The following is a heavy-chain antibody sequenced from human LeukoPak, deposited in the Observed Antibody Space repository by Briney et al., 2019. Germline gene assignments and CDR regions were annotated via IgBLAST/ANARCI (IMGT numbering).Heavy chain of an antibody. Sequence: GGSLRLSCAASGLTISSYSMNWVRQAPGKGLQWVSYISSSSSTIYYADSVKGRFTISRDNAKNSLYLQMNSLRAEDTAVYYCARDPVSGSDSSGNYWGQGTLVTVSS. V-gene: IGHV3-48*01. J-gene: IGHJ4*02. CDR2: ISSSSSTI. CDR3: ARDPVSGSDSSGNY. CDR1: GLTISSYS. D-gene: IGHD3-22*01.